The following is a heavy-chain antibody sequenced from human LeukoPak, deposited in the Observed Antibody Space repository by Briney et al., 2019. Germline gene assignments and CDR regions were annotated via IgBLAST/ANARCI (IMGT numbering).Heavy chain of an antibody. V-gene: IGHV4-59*01. CDR1: GGSISSYY. J-gene: IGHJ4*02. Sequence: PSETLSLTCTVSGGSISSYYWSWIRQPPGKGLEWIGYIYYSGSTNYNTSLKSRVTMSVDTSKNQFSLKLSSVTAADTAVYYCARPSSGYYQGFDYWGQGTLVTVSS. CDR3: ARPSSGYYQGFDY. CDR2: IYYSGST. D-gene: IGHD3-22*01.